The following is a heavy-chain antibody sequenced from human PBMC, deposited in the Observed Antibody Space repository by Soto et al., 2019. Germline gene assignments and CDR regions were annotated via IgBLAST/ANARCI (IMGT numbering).Heavy chain of an antibody. J-gene: IGHJ4*02. D-gene: IGHD6-6*01. CDR1: GYSFTTYW. CDR2: INPRDSDT. CDR3: ARPGSSSSDY. Sequence: GESLKISCKGSGYSFTTYWIGWVRQMPGKGLEWMGIINPRDSDTRYSPSFQGQVTISADKSINTAYLQWSSLKASDSAMYYCARPGSSSSDYWGQGXLVTVSS. V-gene: IGHV5-51*01.